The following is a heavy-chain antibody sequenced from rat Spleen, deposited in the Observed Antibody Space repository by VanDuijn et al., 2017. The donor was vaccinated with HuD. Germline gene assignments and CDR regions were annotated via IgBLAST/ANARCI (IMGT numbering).Heavy chain of an antibody. CDR1: GFTFSNFD. V-gene: IGHV5-27*01. CDR2: ITSGGSNA. J-gene: IGHJ4*01. D-gene: IGHD5-1*01. Sequence: EVQLVESGGGLVRPGGSLKLSCSVSGFTFSNFDMAWVRQAPKKGLEWVAAITSGGSNAYYPDSVKGRFTISRDNAKSTLFLQMDSLRSEDTATYYCTTDRPGALMEAWGQGASVTVSS. CDR3: TTDRPGALMEA.